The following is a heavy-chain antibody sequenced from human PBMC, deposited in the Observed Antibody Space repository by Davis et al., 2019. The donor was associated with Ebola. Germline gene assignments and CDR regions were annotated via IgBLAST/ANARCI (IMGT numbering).Heavy chain of an antibody. CDR2: MYYTGST. D-gene: IGHD3-22*01. CDR3: ARRYADSSGYYFGY. CDR1: GGSISSYY. Sequence: MPSETLSLTCTVSGGSISSYYWSWIRQPPGKGLEWIGYMYYTGSTNYNPSLKSRVTMSVDTSKKQFSLKLSSVTAADTAVYYCARRYADSSGYYFGYWGQGTLVTVSS. V-gene: IGHV4-59*08. J-gene: IGHJ4*02.